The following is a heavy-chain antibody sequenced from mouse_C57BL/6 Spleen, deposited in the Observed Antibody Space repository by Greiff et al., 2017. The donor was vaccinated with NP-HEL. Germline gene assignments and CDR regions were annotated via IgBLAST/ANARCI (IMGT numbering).Heavy chain of an antibody. CDR2: IRSKSNNYAT. CDR3: VRVYDGYYLWAMDY. D-gene: IGHD2-3*01. J-gene: IGHJ4*01. Sequence: EVQLVESGGGLVQPKGSLKLSCAASGFSFNTYAMTWVRQAPGKGLEWVARIRSKSNNYATYYADSVKDRFTISRDDSESMLYLQMNNLKTEDTAMYYCVRVYDGYYLWAMDYWGQGTSVTVSS. V-gene: IGHV10-1*01. CDR1: GFSFNTYA.